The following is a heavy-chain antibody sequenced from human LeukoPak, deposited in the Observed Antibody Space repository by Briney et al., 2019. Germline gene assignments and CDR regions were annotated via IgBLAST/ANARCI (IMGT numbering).Heavy chain of an antibody. Sequence: GGSLRLSCAASGFTFSSYGMHWVRQAPGKGLEWVAVISYDGSNKYYADSVKGRFTISRDNSKNTLYLQMNSLRAEDTAVYYCAKAYCTNGVCNLDYWGQGTLVTVSS. V-gene: IGHV3-30*18. D-gene: IGHD2-8*01. J-gene: IGHJ4*02. CDR3: AKAYCTNGVCNLDY. CDR1: GFTFSSYG. CDR2: ISYDGSNK.